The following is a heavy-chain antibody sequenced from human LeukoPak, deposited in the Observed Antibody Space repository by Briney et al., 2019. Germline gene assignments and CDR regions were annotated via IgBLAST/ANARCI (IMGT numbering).Heavy chain of an antibody. V-gene: IGHV1-69*13. CDR3: ARDGPASGSYLDY. D-gene: IGHD1-26*01. Sequence: ASVKVSCKASGGTFSSYAISWVRQAPGQGLEWMGGIIPIFGTANYAQKFQGRVTITADESTSTAYMELSSLRSENTAVYYCARDGPASGSYLDYWGQGTLVTVSS. J-gene: IGHJ4*02. CDR2: IIPIFGTA. CDR1: GGTFSSYA.